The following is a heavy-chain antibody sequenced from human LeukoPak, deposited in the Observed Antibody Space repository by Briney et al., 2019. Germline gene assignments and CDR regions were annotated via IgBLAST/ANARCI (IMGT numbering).Heavy chain of an antibody. D-gene: IGHD6-6*01. CDR2: ISYDGSNK. V-gene: IGHV3-30*18. CDR3: AKAGSSSSGFDY. J-gene: IGHJ4*02. Sequence: PGGSLRLSCAASGFTFSSYGMHWVRQAPGKGLEWVAVISYDGSNKYYADSVKGRFTISRDNSKNTLYLQMNSLRAEDTAVYYCAKAGSSSSGFDYWGQGTLVTVSS. CDR1: GFTFSSYG.